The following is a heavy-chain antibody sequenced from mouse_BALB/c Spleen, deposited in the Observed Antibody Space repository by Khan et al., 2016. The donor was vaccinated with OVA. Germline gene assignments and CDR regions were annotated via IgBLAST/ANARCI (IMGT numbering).Heavy chain of an antibody. CDR2: ISSSGST. CDR3: ARTAQIKY. Sequence: QLEESGPGLVKPSQSLSLTCTVTGYSITSGYGWNWIRQFPGNKLEWMGYISSSGSTNYNPSLKSRISITPDPSKNQFFLQLNSVTTDDTATYYCARTAQIKYWGQGTTLTVSS. CDR1: GYSITSGYG. V-gene: IGHV3-2*02. D-gene: IGHD1-2*01. J-gene: IGHJ2*01.